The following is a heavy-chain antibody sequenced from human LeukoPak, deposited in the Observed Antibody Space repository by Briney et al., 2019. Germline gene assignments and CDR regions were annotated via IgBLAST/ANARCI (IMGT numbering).Heavy chain of an antibody. CDR1: RYTFTSYY. V-gene: IGHV1-46*03. CDR2: INPSGGSS. CDR3: TRASVAGRRFDY. J-gene: IGHJ4*02. Sequence: ASVKVSCKASRYTFTSYYMHWVRQAPGQGLEWMGIINPSGGSSTYAQKFQGRVTMTRDTSTGTVYMELSSLRSEDTAVYYCTRASVAGRRFDYWGQGTLVTVSS. D-gene: IGHD6-19*01.